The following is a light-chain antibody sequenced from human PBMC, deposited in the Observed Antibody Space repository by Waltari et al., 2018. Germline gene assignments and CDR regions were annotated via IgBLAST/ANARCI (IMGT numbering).Light chain of an antibody. V-gene: IGKV3-20*01. CDR1: QSVSSYY. J-gene: IGKJ4*01. CDR3: QQYGTSPTLT. CDR2: AAS. Sequence: EIVLTQSPGTLSLSPGERATLSCRASQSVSSYYLAWYQHKPGQAPRLVIYAASSRAAGIPDRFSGSGSGTDFTLTISGLEPEDFAVYYCQQYGTSPTLTFGGGTKVEIK.